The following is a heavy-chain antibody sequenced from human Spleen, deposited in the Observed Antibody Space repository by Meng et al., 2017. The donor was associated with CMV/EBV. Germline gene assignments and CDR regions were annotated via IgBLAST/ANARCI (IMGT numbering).Heavy chain of an antibody. CDR1: GDSISSYY. J-gene: IGHJ3*02. Sequence: SGPTLVKPTETLTLTCTVSGDSISSYYWNWIRQSPGKGLEWIGYISNNGRTNYNPFLKSRVTISVDTSKNHFSLKLTSVTAADTAVYYCARTKYYDFWSGYYPLLDAFDIWGQGTKVTVSS. D-gene: IGHD3-3*01. V-gene: IGHV4-59*01. CDR3: ARTKYYDFWSGYYPLLDAFDI. CDR2: ISNNGRT.